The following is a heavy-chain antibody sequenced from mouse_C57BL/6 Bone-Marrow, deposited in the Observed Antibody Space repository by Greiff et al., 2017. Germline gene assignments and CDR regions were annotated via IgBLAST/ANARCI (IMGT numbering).Heavy chain of an antibody. J-gene: IGHJ3*01. D-gene: IGHD2-3*01. CDR1: GYTFTSYW. V-gene: IGHV1-64*01. CDR3: ERWLLGCAY. Sequence: VQLQQPGAELVKPGASVKLSCKASGYTFTSYWMHWVKQRPGQGLGWIGMIHPNSGSTNYNEKFKSKATLTLDKSSRTAYMQLSSLTSADSAVYYCERWLLGCAYWGQGTLVTVSA. CDR2: IHPNSGST.